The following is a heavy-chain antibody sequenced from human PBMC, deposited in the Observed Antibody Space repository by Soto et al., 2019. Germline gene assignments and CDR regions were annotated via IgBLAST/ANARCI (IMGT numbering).Heavy chain of an antibody. CDR2: ISDYNGNT. J-gene: IGHJ3*02. CDR1: GYTFTSYG. Sequence: QVQLVQSGAEVKKPGASVKVSCKASGYTFTSYGISWVRQAPGQGLEWMGWISDYNGNTNYAQKLQGRVTMTTDTATSTAYMELRSLRSDDTAVYYCARDQGYSSGWYGVRAFDIWGQGTMVTVSS. V-gene: IGHV1-18*01. D-gene: IGHD6-19*01. CDR3: ARDQGYSSGWYGVRAFDI.